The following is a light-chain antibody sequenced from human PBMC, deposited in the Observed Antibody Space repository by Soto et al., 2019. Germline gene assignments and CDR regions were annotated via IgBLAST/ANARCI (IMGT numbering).Light chain of an antibody. CDR1: SGDGGGYNY. Sequence: SALTQPAAESGSLGQWITISCTGTSGDGGGYNYVSWYQHRPGEAPKLMIYEVSYRPSGVSNRFAGSKSGNTASLTISGLPVEDEADYYCNSYTSSSTYVFGGGTKVTVX. V-gene: IGLV2-14*01. CDR2: EVS. J-gene: IGLJ1*01. CDR3: NSYTSSSTYV.